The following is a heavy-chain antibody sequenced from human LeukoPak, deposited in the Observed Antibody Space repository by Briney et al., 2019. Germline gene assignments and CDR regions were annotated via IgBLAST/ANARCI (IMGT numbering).Heavy chain of an antibody. CDR3: ARDRGHSSGWYREDWFDP. Sequence: ASVKVSCKASGYTFTSYAMHWVRQAPGQRLEWMGWINAGNGNTKHSQKFQGRVTITRDTSASTAYMELSSLRSEDTAVYYCARDRGHSSGWYREDWFDPWGQGTLVTVFS. V-gene: IGHV1-3*01. J-gene: IGHJ5*02. CDR2: INAGNGNT. CDR1: GYTFTSYA. D-gene: IGHD6-19*01.